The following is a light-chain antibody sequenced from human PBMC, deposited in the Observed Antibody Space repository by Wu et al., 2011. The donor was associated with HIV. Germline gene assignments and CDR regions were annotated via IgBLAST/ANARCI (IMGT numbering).Light chain of an antibody. CDR2: DAS. J-gene: IGKJ5*01. V-gene: IGKV3-11*01. CDR3: QQCNNLPLT. CDR1: QSVSSY. Sequence: ATLSCRASQSVSSYLAWYQQKPGQAPRLLIYDASNRATGIPARFSGTGSATDFTLTIGSLEPEDFAVYYCQQCNNLPLTFGQGTRLEIK.